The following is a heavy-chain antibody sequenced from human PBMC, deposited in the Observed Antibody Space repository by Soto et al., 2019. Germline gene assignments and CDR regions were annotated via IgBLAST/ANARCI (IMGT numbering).Heavy chain of an antibody. CDR1: GGSISSGDYY. V-gene: IGHV4-30-4*01. CDR2: IYYSGST. Sequence: SETLSLTCTVSGGSISSGDYYWSWIRQPPGKGLEWIGYIYYSGSTYYNPSLKSRVTVSVDTSKNQFSLKLSSVTAADTAVYYCARRRWLQSHDYWGQGTLVTVSS. CDR3: ARRRWLQSHDY. J-gene: IGHJ4*02. D-gene: IGHD5-12*01.